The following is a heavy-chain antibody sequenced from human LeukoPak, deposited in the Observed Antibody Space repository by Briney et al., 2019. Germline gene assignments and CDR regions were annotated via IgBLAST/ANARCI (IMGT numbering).Heavy chain of an antibody. CDR2: ITNDGSST. V-gene: IGHV3-74*01. Sequence: GGSLRLSCAASGLTFSSHWMHWVRQAPGKGLVWVSRITNDGSSTTYADSVKGRFTISRDNSKNTLYLQMNSLRAEDTAVYYCAKDQDSSGWFGGWFDPWGQGTLVTVSS. J-gene: IGHJ5*02. CDR1: GLTFSSHW. D-gene: IGHD6-19*01. CDR3: AKDQDSSGWFGGWFDP.